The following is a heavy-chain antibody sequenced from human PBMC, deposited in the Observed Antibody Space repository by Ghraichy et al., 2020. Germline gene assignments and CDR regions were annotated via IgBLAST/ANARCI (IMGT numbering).Heavy chain of an antibody. V-gene: IGHV6-1*01. CDR2: TYYRSKWYN. D-gene: IGHD3-9*01. CDR3: ARATAYYDILTGYYGYYYYGMDV. J-gene: IGHJ6*02. Sequence: SQTLSLNCAISGDSVSSNSAAWNWIRQSPSRGLEWLGRTYYRSKWYNDYAVSVKSRITINPDTSKNQFSLQLNSVTPEDTAVYYCARATAYYDILTGYYGYYYYGMDVWGQGTTVTVSS. CDR1: GDSVSSNSAA.